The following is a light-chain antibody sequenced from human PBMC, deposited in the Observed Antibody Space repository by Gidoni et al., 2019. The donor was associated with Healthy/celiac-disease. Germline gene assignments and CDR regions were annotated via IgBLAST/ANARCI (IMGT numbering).Light chain of an antibody. Sequence: IVLTQSPATLSLSPGERATLSCRASQSVSSYLAWYQQNPGQAPRLLIYDSSNSATGIPARFSGSGSGTDFTLTISSLEAEDFAVYYCQQRSNWPTFGGGTKVEIK. J-gene: IGKJ4*01. CDR3: QQRSNWPT. CDR1: QSVSSY. CDR2: DSS. V-gene: IGKV3-11*01.